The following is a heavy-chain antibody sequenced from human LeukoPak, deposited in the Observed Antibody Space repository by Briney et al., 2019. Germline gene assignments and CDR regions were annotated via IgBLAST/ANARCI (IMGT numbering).Heavy chain of an antibody. J-gene: IGHJ4*02. Sequence: ASETLSLTCTVSGGSISSYYWSWIRQPPGKGLEWIGYIYYSGSTNYNPSLKSRVTISVDTSKNQFSLKLSSVTAADTAVYYCARVGGEWTHRRYFDYWGQGTLVTVSS. CDR3: ARVGGEWTHRRYFDY. CDR1: GGSISSYY. V-gene: IGHV4-59*01. D-gene: IGHD3-16*01. CDR2: IYYSGST.